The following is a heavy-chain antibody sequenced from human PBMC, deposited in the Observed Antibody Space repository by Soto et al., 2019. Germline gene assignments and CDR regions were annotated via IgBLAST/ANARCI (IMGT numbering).Heavy chain of an antibody. J-gene: IGHJ4*02. V-gene: IGHV1-2*02. CDR1: GYTFSGHF. Sequence: QVQLVQSGAEVRKPGASVKVSCKASGYTFSGHFMHWVRQAPGQRLEWMGWINPNNIGATNYAQMFQGRITITRDPSINTVYMELSTLRSDDTAVYYCARRGFCNTTTCRAFDYWGQGTLVTVSS. CDR3: ARRGFCNTTTCRAFDY. CDR2: INPNNIGAT. D-gene: IGHD2-15*01.